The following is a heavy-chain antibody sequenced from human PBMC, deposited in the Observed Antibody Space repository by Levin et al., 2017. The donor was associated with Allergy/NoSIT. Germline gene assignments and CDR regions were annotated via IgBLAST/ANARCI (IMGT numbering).Heavy chain of an antibody. J-gene: IGHJ4*02. V-gene: IGHV4-59*01. CDR2: ISYTGST. CDR3: ARAGRGRVFDY. CDR1: SGSISSYY. D-gene: IGHD3-10*01. Sequence: SQTLSLTCTVSSGSISSYYWSWIRQPPGKGLEWIGYISYTGSTNYNPSLKSRVTISLDTSRNQFSLKLNSVTAADTAVYYCARAGRGRVFDYWGQGTLVTVSS.